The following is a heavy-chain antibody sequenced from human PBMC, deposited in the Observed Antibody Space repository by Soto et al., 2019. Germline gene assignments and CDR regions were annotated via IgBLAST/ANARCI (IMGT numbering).Heavy chain of an antibody. D-gene: IGHD6-19*01. CDR3: ARDPGPIAVAGILDY. Sequence: GGSLRLSCAASGFTFSSYAMHWVRQAPGKGLEWVAVISYDGSNKYYADSVKGRFTISRDNSKNTLYLQMNSLRAEDTAVYYCARDPGPIAVAGILDYWGQGTLVTVSS. CDR2: ISYDGSNK. V-gene: IGHV3-30-3*01. CDR1: GFTFSSYA. J-gene: IGHJ4*02.